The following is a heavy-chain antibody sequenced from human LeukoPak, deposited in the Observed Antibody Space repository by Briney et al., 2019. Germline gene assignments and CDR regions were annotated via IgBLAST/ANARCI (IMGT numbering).Heavy chain of an antibody. D-gene: IGHD6-13*01. CDR3: ARDEGGQQLAIGY. Sequence: GWINTITGNPTYAQGFTGRFVFSLDTSVNTAYLQISSLKAEDTAVYYCARDEGGQQLAIGYWGQGTLVTVSS. J-gene: IGHJ4*02. CDR2: INTITGNP. V-gene: IGHV7-4-1*02.